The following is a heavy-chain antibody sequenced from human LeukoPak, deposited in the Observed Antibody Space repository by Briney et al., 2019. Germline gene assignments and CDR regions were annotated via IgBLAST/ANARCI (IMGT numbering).Heavy chain of an antibody. Sequence: GGSLRLSCAASGFTFSDHYMSWIRQAPGKGLEWLCYISDDGRAIYYADSVKRRFTLSRDNSQNSLSPLMSSLRAEDTAVYYCARESKGLSVPFDFWGQGTLVTVSS. J-gene: IGHJ4*02. CDR3: ARESKGLSVPFDF. CDR1: GFTFSDHY. V-gene: IGHV3-11*01. CDR2: ISDDGRAI. D-gene: IGHD2-2*01.